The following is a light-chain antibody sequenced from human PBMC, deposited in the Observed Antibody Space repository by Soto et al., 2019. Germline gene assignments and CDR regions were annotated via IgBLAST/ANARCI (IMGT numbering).Light chain of an antibody. CDR3: QQRKRRLT. Sequence: DIVLTQSPATLSLSPGERATLSCRASQSVSSYLAWYQQKPGQAPRLLIYDASNRDPGIPARISGSGYGTDFTLTISSLEPGDFAVYYWQQRKRRLTFGGGTTVEIK. CDR2: DAS. V-gene: IGKV3-11*01. CDR1: QSVSSY. J-gene: IGKJ4*01.